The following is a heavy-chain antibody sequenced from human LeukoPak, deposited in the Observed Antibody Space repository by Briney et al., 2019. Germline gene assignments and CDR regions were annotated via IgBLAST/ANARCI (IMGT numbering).Heavy chain of an antibody. CDR3: ATYNRVSTSMDV. J-gene: IGHJ6*02. Sequence: GGSLRLSCAASGFTFSSYAMSWVRQAPGKGLEWVSAISGSGGSTYYADSVKGRFTISRDNSKNTLSLQMNSLRAEDPAVYYCATYNRVSTSMDVWGQGTTVTVSS. D-gene: IGHD1-14*01. CDR2: ISGSGGST. V-gene: IGHV3-23*01. CDR1: GFTFSSYA.